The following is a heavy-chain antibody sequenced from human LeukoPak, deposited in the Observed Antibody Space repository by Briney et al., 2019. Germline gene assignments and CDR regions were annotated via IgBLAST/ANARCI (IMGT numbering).Heavy chain of an antibody. V-gene: IGHV1-2*02. J-gene: IGHJ3*02. D-gene: IGHD1-26*01. Sequence: ASVKVSCKASGYTFTGYYMHWVRQAPGQGLEWMGWINPNSGGTNYAQKFQGRVTMTRDTTISTAYMELSRLRSDDTAVYYCARCPSGYDDFDIWGQGTMVTVSS. CDR2: INPNSGGT. CDR3: ARCPSGYDDFDI. CDR1: GYTFTGYY.